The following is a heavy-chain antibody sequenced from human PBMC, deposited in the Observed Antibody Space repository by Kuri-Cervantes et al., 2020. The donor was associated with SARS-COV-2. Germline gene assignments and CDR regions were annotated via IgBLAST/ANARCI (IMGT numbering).Heavy chain of an antibody. CDR2: IYYSGST. V-gene: IGHV4-39*07. D-gene: IGHD3-10*01. Sequence: SETLSLTCTVSGGSISSSSYYWGWIRQPPGKGLEWIGSIYYSGSTYYNPSLKSRVTISVDTSKNQFSLRLSSVTAADTAVYYCASGPLRYFYYMDVWGDGTTVTVSS. CDR1: GGSISSSSYY. J-gene: IGHJ6*03. CDR3: ASGPLRYFYYMDV.